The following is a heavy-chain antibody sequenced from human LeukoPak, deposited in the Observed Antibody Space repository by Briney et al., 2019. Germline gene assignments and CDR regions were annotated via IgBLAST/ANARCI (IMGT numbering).Heavy chain of an antibody. CDR1: GFTFSSYW. V-gene: IGHV3-74*01. CDR2: INSDGSST. J-gene: IGHJ6*03. D-gene: IGHD3-3*01. Sequence: PGGSLRLSCAASGFTFSSYWMHWVRQAPGKGLVWVSRINSDGSSTSYADSVKGRFTISRDNAKNTLYLQMNSLRAEDTALYYCARAALNYDFWSGPNFGSYYMDVWGKGTTVTVSS. CDR3: ARAALNYDFWSGPNFGSYYMDV.